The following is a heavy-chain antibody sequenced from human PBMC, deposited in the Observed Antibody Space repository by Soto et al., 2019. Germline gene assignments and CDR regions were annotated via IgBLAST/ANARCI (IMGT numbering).Heavy chain of an antibody. CDR1: GYTFITYG. D-gene: IGHD2-21*02. CDR3: ARVPYCGGDCYSGAYYFDY. CDR2: ISAYNGDT. V-gene: IGHV1-18*01. J-gene: IGHJ4*02. Sequence: GASVKVSCKASGYTFITYGVSWVRQAPGQGLEWMGWISAYNGDTNYAQNLQGRVTMTTDTSTTTAYMELRSLRSDDTAVYYCARVPYCGGDCYSGAYYFDYWGQGTLVTSPQ.